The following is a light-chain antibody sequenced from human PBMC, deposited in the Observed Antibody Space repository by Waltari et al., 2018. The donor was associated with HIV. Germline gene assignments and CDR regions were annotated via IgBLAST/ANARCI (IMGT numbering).Light chain of an antibody. Sequence: QSVLTRPPSASGTPGQRVTISCSGSSSNIGSSYVYWYQQLPGTAPKLLMYRNNQRPAGVPDRFSGSKSGTSASLAISGLRSEDEADYYCATWDDSLSGLWVFGGGTKLTVL. CDR3: ATWDDSLSGLWV. CDR1: SSNIGSSY. J-gene: IGLJ3*02. CDR2: RNN. V-gene: IGLV1-47*01.